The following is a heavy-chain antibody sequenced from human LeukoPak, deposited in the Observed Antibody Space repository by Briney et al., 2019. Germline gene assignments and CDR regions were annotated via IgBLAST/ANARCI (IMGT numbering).Heavy chain of an antibody. J-gene: IGHJ4*02. CDR3: ARDAPWGGDDY. D-gene: IGHD3-16*01. Sequence: GGSLRLSCAASGFTVSSNYMSWVRQAPGKGLEWVSVIYSGGSTYYADSVRGRFTISRDNSKNTLYLQMNSLRAEDTAVYYCARDAPWGGDDYWGQGTLVTVSS. CDR1: GFTVSSNY. V-gene: IGHV3-66*02. CDR2: IYSGGST.